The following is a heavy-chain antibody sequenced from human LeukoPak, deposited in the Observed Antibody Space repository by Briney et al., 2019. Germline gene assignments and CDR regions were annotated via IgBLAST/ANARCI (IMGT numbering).Heavy chain of an antibody. CDR1: GFTFNTYS. Sequence: GGSLRLSCVASGFTFNTYSMNWVRQAPGKGLEWISYIRTSDPLIWYADSVKGRFTISTDLAKNSLFLQMSSLRDEATAVYYCARDFRFAFDIWGHGTMVTVSS. D-gene: IGHD2/OR15-2a*01. CDR2: IRTSDPLI. V-gene: IGHV3-48*02. CDR3: ARDFRFAFDI. J-gene: IGHJ3*02.